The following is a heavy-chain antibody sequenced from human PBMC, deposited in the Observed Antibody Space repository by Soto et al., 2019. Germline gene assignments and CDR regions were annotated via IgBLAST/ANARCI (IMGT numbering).Heavy chain of an antibody. CDR3: ASRGYRYGRYYYGMDV. CDR1: GGTFGSYA. CDR2: IIPIFGTA. V-gene: IGHV1-69*13. D-gene: IGHD5-18*01. Sequence: SVKVSCKASGGTFGSYAISWVRQAPGQGLEWMGGIIPIFGTANYAQKFQGRVTITADESTSTAYMELSSLRSEDTAVYYCASRGYRYGRYYYGMDVWGQGTTVTVSS. J-gene: IGHJ6*02.